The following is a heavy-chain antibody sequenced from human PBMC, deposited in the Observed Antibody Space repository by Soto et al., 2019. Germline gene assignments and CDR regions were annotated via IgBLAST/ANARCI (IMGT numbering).Heavy chain of an antibody. Sequence: GGSLRLSCAASGFSFSISPMHWVRQAPGKGPGWVALISYDGTNKFYADSVKGRFTISRDNSKSTLYLQVDSLRPEDAAVYYCARDPKTSGGQHWAFNYFDSWGQGTLVTVSS. CDR3: ARDPKTSGGQHWAFNYFDS. V-gene: IGHV3-30-3*01. CDR2: ISYDGTNK. D-gene: IGHD7-27*01. J-gene: IGHJ4*02. CDR1: GFSFSISP.